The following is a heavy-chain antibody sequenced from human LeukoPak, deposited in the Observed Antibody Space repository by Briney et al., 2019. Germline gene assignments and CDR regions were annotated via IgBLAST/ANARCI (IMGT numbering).Heavy chain of an antibody. V-gene: IGHV3-7*01. CDR1: GFTFSSYA. Sequence: GGSLRLSCAASGFTFSSYAMSWVRQPPGKGLEWVANIKQDGSEKYYVDSVKGRFAISRDNAKNSLYLQMNSLRAEDTAVYYCARLRGYSGIPDYWGQGTLVTVSS. CDR3: ARLRGYSGIPDY. D-gene: IGHD5-12*01. CDR2: IKQDGSEK. J-gene: IGHJ4*02.